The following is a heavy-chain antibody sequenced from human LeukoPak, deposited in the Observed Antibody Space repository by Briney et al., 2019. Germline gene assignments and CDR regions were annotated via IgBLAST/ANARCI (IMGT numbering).Heavy chain of an antibody. Sequence: PSETLSLTCTVSGGSISSYYWSWIRQPAGKGLERIGRIYTSGSTNYNPSLKSRVTMSVDTSKNQFSLKLSSVTAADTAVYYCASSYYDSSGYYSVDYWGQGTLVTVSS. V-gene: IGHV4-4*07. J-gene: IGHJ4*02. CDR2: IYTSGST. D-gene: IGHD3-22*01. CDR3: ASSYYDSSGYYSVDY. CDR1: GGSISSYY.